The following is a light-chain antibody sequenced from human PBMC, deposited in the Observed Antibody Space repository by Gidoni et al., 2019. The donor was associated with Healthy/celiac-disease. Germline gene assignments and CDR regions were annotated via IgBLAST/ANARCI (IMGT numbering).Light chain of an antibody. V-gene: IGKV1-9*01. CDR2: AAS. CDR1: QGISSY. J-gene: IGKJ3*01. Sequence: DIQLTQSPSFLSASVGDRVTITCRASQGISSYLAWYQQKPGKAPKLLIYAASTLQGGVPSRFSGSGSGTEFTLTISSLQPEDFATYSCQQLSSSPLTFGPGTKLEIK. CDR3: QQLSSSPLT.